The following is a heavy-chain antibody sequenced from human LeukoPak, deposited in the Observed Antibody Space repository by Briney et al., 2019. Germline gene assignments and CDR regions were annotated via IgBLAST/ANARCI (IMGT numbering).Heavy chain of an antibody. CDR2: FSGSGGST. CDR3: AKRLGAYGRFDY. CDR1: GFTFSTYG. Sequence: QSGGSLRLSCAASGFTFSTYGMSWVRQAPGKGLEWVSTFSGSGGSTYYADFVKGRFTISRDNSKKTLSLQMNSLRAEDTAVYYCAKRLGAYGRFDYWGQGTLVTVSP. V-gene: IGHV3-23*01. D-gene: IGHD3-16*01. J-gene: IGHJ4*02.